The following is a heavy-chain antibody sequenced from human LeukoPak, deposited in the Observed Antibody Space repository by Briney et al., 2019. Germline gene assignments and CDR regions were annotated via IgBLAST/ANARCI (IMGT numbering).Heavy chain of an antibody. Sequence: SQTLSLTCTVSGGSISSGDRYWSWIRQSPGKGLEWIGYIYSTGNTNYNPSLKSRVIISVDTSKNQFSLELNSVTAADTAVYYCARDSYSYGYGGFDYWGQGILVTVSS. D-gene: IGHD5-18*01. V-gene: IGHV4-30-4*01. J-gene: IGHJ4*02. CDR3: ARDSYSYGYGGFDY. CDR1: GGSISSGDRY. CDR2: IYSTGNT.